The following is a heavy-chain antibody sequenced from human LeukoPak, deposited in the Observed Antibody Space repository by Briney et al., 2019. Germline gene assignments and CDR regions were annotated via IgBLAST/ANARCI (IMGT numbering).Heavy chain of an antibody. CDR1: GFTFNIYS. D-gene: IGHD3-22*01. V-gene: IGHV3-21*01. Sequence: GGSLRLSCEVSGFTFNIYSMNWVRQAPGKGLEWVSSISSDNKYIYYADSVKGRFTISRDNAKNSLYLQMNSLRAEDTAVYYCAREVRYYYNRSGYYPYYFDYWGQGTLVTVSS. J-gene: IGHJ4*02. CDR3: AREVRYYYNRSGYYPYYFDY. CDR2: ISSDNKYI.